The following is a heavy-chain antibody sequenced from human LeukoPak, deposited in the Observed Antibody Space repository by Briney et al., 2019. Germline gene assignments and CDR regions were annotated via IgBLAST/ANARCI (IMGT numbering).Heavy chain of an antibody. Sequence: GGSLRLSCAASGFTVSSKHMNWVRQAPGKGLEWVSVLYTGGTTDYADSVKGRFTISRDNSKNTLYLEMNSLRAEDTAMYYCAKESGGSYAKFDYWGQGTLVTVSS. J-gene: IGHJ4*02. D-gene: IGHD1-26*01. CDR2: LYTGGTT. CDR3: AKESGGSYAKFDY. V-gene: IGHV3-53*01. CDR1: GFTVSSKH.